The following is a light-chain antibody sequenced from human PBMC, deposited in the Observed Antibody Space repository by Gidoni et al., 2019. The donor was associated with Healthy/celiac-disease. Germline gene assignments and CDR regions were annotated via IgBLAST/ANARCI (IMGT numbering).Light chain of an antibody. V-gene: IGKV3-20*01. CDR3: QQYGSSPIT. CDR2: GAS. CDR1: QIVSSSY. Sequence: EIVLTQSPGTLSLSPGERATLSCRASQIVSSSYLAWYQQKPGQAPRLLISGASIRATGIPDRFSGSGSGTDFTLTIIRLEPEDFAVYYCQQYGSSPITFGQGTRLEIK. J-gene: IGKJ5*01.